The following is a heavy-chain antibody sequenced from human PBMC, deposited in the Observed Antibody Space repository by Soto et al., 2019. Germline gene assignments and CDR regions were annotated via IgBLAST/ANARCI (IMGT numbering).Heavy chain of an antibody. D-gene: IGHD1-7*01. CDR2: ISATTSYI. J-gene: IGHJ4*02. CDR1: GFTFSTYS. CDR3: ARDLGNWNYLNPLDY. Sequence: EVQLVESGGGLVKPGGSLRLSCAASGFTFSTYSMNWVRQPPGKGLEWVSSISATTSYIYYADSVKGRFTISRDNAKKSLFLQMDSLRAEDTAVYYCARDLGNWNYLNPLDYWGQGTLVTVSS. V-gene: IGHV3-21*02.